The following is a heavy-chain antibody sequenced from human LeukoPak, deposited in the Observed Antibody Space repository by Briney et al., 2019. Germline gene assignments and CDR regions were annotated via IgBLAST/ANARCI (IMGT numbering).Heavy chain of an antibody. CDR3: ARNRRDIVVVPAAFDI. CDR1: GGSISSYY. J-gene: IGHJ3*02. D-gene: IGHD2-2*01. CDR2: IYYSGSP. Sequence: SSETLSLTCTVSGGSISSYYWSWIRQSPEKGLEWIGYIYYSGSPNYSPSLKSRVTISLDTSKNQFSLKLSSVTAADTAVYYCARNRRDIVVVPAAFDIWGQGTMVTVSS. V-gene: IGHV4-59*12.